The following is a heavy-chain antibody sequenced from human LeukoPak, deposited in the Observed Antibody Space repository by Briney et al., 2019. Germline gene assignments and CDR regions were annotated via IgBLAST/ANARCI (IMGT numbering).Heavy chain of an antibody. D-gene: IGHD2-2*01. CDR3: AAFVGYCSSTSCYNWFDP. J-gene: IGHJ5*02. Sequence: GASVKVSCKASGGTFSSYAISWVRQAPGQGLEWMGGIIPIFGTANYAQKFQGRVTITADESTSTAYMELSSLRSEDTGVYYCAAFVGYCSSTSCYNWFDPWGQGTLVTVSS. V-gene: IGHV1-69*13. CDR1: GGTFSSYA. CDR2: IIPIFGTA.